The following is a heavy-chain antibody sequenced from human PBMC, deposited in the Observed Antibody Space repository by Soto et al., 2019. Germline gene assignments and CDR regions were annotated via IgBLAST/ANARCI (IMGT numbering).Heavy chain of an antibody. CDR3: ARDYGGANYYYYGMDV. D-gene: IGHD3-10*01. J-gene: IGHJ6*02. CDR1: GYTFTSYD. V-gene: IGHV1-8*01. Sequence: ASVKVSCKASGYTFTSYDINWVRQATGQGLEWMGWMNPNSGNTGYAQKFQGRVTMTRNTSISTAYMELSSLRSEHTAVYYCARDYGGANYYYYGMDVWGQGTTVTVSS. CDR2: MNPNSGNT.